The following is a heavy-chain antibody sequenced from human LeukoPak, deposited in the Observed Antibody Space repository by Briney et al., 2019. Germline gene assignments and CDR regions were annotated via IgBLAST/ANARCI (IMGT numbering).Heavy chain of an antibody. Sequence: PGGSLRLSCSASGFTFSSYGMHWVRQAPGKGLEWVAFIRYDGSNKYYADSVKCRFTISRDNSKNTLYLQMNSLRAEDTAVYYCAKENSITIFGVVWRYFDYWGQGTLVTVSS. CDR2: IRYDGSNK. CDR1: GFTFSSYG. V-gene: IGHV3-30*02. J-gene: IGHJ4*02. CDR3: AKENSITIFGVVWRYFDY. D-gene: IGHD3-3*01.